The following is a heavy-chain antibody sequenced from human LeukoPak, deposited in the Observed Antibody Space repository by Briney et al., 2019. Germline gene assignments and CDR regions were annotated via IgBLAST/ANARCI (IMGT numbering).Heavy chain of an antibody. Sequence: PSETLSLTCTVSGGSISSSSYYWGWIRQPPGKGLEWIGSIYYSGSTTYDPSLRSRVSISGDTSKNQFSLKLSSVTAADTAIYYCANTYRTRGSSYYDSGGLPFDYWGQGILVTVSS. J-gene: IGHJ4*02. CDR3: ANTYRTRGSSYYDSGGLPFDY. D-gene: IGHD3-22*01. CDR2: IYYSGST. CDR1: GGSISSSSYY. V-gene: IGHV4-39*07.